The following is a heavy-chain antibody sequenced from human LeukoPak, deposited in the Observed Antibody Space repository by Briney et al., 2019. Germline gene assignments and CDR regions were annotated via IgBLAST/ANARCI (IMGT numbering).Heavy chain of an antibody. D-gene: IGHD5-24*01. Sequence: ASVKVSCKASGYTFTRYYMHWVREAPGQGLEWMGIIDPSGGSTSYAQNFQGGVTMTRDATTSTVYLELSSLRSEDTAVYYCARDFGEMPNYWGQGTLVTVSS. CDR1: GYTFTRYY. J-gene: IGHJ4*02. V-gene: IGHV1-46*01. CDR2: IDPSGGST. CDR3: ARDFGEMPNY.